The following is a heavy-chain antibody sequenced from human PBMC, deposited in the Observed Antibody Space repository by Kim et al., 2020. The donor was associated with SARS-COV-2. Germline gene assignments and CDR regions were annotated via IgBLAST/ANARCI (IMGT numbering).Heavy chain of an antibody. V-gene: IGHV4-59*01. Sequence: SLKSRVTISVDTSKNQFSLKLSSVTAADTAVYYCARDLGDYYDSSGTFDYWGQGTLVTVSS. D-gene: IGHD3-22*01. CDR3: ARDLGDYYDSSGTFDY. J-gene: IGHJ4*02.